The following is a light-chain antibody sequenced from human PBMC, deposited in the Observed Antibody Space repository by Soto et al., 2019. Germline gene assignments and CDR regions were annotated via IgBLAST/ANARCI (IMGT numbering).Light chain of an antibody. CDR3: QQYGDSPFT. V-gene: IGKV3-20*01. CDR1: QSVSSTY. CDR2: GAS. Sequence: IVLTQSPGTLSLSPGERATLSCRASQSVSSTYLAWYQHRPGQAPRLLIYGASRKATGIPDRFSGSGSGTDFTLTISRLEREDFAVYYCQQYGDSPFTFGQGTKVEIK. J-gene: IGKJ2*01.